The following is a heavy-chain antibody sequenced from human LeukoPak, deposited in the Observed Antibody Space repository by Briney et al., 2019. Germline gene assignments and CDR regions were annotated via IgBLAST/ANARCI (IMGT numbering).Heavy chain of an antibody. CDR2: INSNGGST. CDR3: ATSPVYSYGHPYYFDY. D-gene: IGHD5-18*01. J-gene: IGHJ4*02. CDR1: GFTFSSYA. Sequence: AGGSLRLSCAASGFTFSSYAMHWVRQAPGKGLEYVSGINSNGGSTYYTNSVKGRFTISRDNSKNTLYLQMNSLRAEDTAVYYCATSPVYSYGHPYYFDYWGQGTLVTVSS. V-gene: IGHV3-64*01.